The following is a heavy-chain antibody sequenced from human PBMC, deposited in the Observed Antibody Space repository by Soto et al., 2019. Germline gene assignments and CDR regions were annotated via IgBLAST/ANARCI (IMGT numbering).Heavy chain of an antibody. CDR3: ARDKGDNWNDEALGSYGMDV. V-gene: IGHV4-30-4*01. Sequence: SETLSLTCTVSGGSISSGDYYWSWIRQPPGKGLEWIGYIYYSGSTYYNPSLKSRVTISVDTSKNQFSLKLSSVTAADTAVYYCARDKGDNWNDEALGSYGMDVWGQGTTVTVSS. J-gene: IGHJ6*02. CDR2: IYYSGST. D-gene: IGHD1-20*01. CDR1: GGSISSGDYY.